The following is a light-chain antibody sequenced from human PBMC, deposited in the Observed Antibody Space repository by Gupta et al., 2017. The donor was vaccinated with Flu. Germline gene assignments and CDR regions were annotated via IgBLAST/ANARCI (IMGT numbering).Light chain of an antibody. CDR1: QSIRNY. V-gene: IGKV1-39*01. J-gene: IGKJ1*01. CDR2: AAS. CDR3: QQSDSTPWT. Sequence: PSSLSASVGERVTITCRASQSIRNYLNWYQQKPGVAPKVLIYAASSLQSGVPSRFSGSGSGTDFTLTISSLQPEDVAAYYCQQSDSTPWTFGQGTRVE.